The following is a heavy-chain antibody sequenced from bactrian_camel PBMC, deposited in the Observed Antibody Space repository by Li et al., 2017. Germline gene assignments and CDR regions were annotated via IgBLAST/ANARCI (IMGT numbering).Heavy chain of an antibody. CDR3: AAKYPCSEAAWIYTKFQLYQF. Sequence: VQLVESGGGLVQPGESLRLSCVASGYTYTSYCMGWFRQAPGKEREGVARITTRSVYGFYADSVKGRFIISQGDAKNTVFLAMSNLEPEDIAMYYCAAKYPCSEAAWIYTKFQLYQFWGRGTQVTVS. D-gene: IGHD2*01. CDR1: GYTYTSYC. J-gene: IGHJ4*01. CDR2: ITTRSVYG. V-gene: IGHV3S40*01.